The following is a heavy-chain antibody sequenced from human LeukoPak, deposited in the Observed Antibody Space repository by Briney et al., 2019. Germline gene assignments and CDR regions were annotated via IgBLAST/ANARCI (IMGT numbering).Heavy chain of an antibody. V-gene: IGHV1-69*06. CDR1: GGTFISYA. CDR3: ARDGYSYGRDAFDI. D-gene: IGHD5-18*01. CDR2: IIPIFGTA. J-gene: IGHJ3*02. Sequence: SVKVSFKASGGTFISYAISWVGQAPGQGGEWMGGIIPIFGTANYAQKFQGRVTITADKSTSTAYMELSSLRSEDTAVYYCARDGYSYGRDAFDIWGQGTMVTVSS.